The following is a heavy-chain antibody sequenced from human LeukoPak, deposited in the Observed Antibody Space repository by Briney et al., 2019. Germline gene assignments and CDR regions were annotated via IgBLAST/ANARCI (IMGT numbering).Heavy chain of an antibody. CDR2: INHSGST. D-gene: IGHD3-10*01. CDR3: GRVPLRAIRRAFDY. V-gene: IGHV4-34*01. Sequence: SETLSLTCAVYGGSFSGYYWSWIRQPPGKGLEWIGEINHSGSTNYNPSLKSRVTISVDTSKNQFSLKLSSVTAADTAVYYCGRVPLRAIRRAFDYWGQGILVTVS. J-gene: IGHJ4*02. CDR1: GGSFSGYY.